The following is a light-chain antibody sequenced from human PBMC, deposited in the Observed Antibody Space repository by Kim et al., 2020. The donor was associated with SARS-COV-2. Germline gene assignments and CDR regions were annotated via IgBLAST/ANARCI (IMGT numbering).Light chain of an antibody. CDR2: DVS. J-gene: IGKJ4*01. CDR1: QSVNNY. CDR3: QRRSSWPPLT. V-gene: IGKV3-11*01. Sequence: EIVLTQSPGTLSLSPGETATLSCRASQSVNNYLAWYQQKPGQAPRLLIYDVSKRATGIPARFSGGGSGTDFTLTISTLEPEDFAVYYCQRRSSWPPLTFGGGTKVEIK.